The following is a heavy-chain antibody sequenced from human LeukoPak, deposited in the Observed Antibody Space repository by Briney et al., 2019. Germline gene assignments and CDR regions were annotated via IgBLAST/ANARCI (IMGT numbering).Heavy chain of an antibody. CDR3: ARVEDFWSGYPYYFDY. Sequence: PGGSLRLSCAASGFTFSNAWMSWVRQAPGKGLEWVGYIYYSGSTNYNPSLKSRVTISVDTSKNQFSLKLSSVTAADTAVYYCARVEDFWSGYPYYFDYWGRGTLVTVSS. V-gene: IGHV4-59*01. D-gene: IGHD3-3*01. J-gene: IGHJ4*02. CDR2: IYYSGST. CDR1: GFTFSNAW.